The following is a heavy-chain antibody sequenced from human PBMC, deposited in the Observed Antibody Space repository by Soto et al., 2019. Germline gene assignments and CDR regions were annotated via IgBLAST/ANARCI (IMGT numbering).Heavy chain of an antibody. CDR1: GGSISSGGYY. Sequence: TSETLSLTCTVSGGSISSGGYYWSWIRQHPGKGLEWIGYIYYSGSTYYNPSLKSRVTISVDTSKNQFSLKLSSVTAADTAVYYCARLIDCSSTSCLPSNWLDPWGQGTLVTVSS. CDR2: IYYSGST. CDR3: ARLIDCSSTSCLPSNWLDP. D-gene: IGHD2-2*01. J-gene: IGHJ5*02. V-gene: IGHV4-31*03.